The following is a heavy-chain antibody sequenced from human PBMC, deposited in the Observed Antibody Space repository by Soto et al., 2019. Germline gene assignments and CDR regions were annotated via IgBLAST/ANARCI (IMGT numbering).Heavy chain of an antibody. CDR1: GGSISSSSYY. J-gene: IGHJ6*02. CDR3: ARVATVTQLYYYGMDV. Sequence: SETLSLTCTVSGGSISSSSYYWGWIRQPPGKGLEWIGSIYYSGSTYYNPSLKSRVTISVDTSKNQFSLKLSSVTAADTAVYYCARVATVTQLYYYGMDVWGQGTTVTVSS. D-gene: IGHD4-4*01. V-gene: IGHV4-39*07. CDR2: IYYSGST.